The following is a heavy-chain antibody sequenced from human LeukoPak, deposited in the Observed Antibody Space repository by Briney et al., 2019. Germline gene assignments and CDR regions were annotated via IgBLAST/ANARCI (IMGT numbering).Heavy chain of an antibody. Sequence: GGSLRLSCAASGFTFSVYYMSWIRQAPGKGLEWVSYISSSGSYTNYADSVKGRFTISRDNAKNSLYLQMNSLRAEDTAVYYCARDREHLRFFDYWGQGTLVTVSS. CDR1: GFTFSVYY. CDR3: ARDREHLRFFDY. CDR2: ISSSGSYT. V-gene: IGHV3-11*05. J-gene: IGHJ4*02. D-gene: IGHD3-3*02.